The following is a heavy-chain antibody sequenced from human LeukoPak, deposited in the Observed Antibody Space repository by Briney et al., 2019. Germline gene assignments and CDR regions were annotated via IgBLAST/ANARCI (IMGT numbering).Heavy chain of an antibody. D-gene: IGHD6-13*01. Sequence: PSETLSLTCTVSGGSISSSSYYWGWIRQPPGKGLEWIGSIYYSGSTYYNPSLKSRVTISVDTSKNQFSLKLSSVTAADTAVYYCARAAVDYYFDYWGQGTLVTVSS. CDR2: IYYSGST. CDR3: ARAAVDYYFDY. J-gene: IGHJ4*02. CDR1: GGSISSSSYY. V-gene: IGHV4-39*01.